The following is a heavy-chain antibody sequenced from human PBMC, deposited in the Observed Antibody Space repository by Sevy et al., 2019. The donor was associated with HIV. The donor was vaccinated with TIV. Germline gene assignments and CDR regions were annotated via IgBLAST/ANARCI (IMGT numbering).Heavy chain of an antibody. J-gene: IGHJ4*02. V-gene: IGHV3-23*01. D-gene: IGHD6-6*01. CDR3: AKSYSSSSSWYFDY. CDR2: ISGSGGST. Sequence: GGSLRLSCAASGFTFSSYAMSWVRQAPGKGLEWVSAISGSGGSTYYADSVKGRFTISRDNYKNTLYLQMNSLRAEDTAVYYCAKSYSSSSSWYFDYWGQGTLVTVSS. CDR1: GFTFSSYA.